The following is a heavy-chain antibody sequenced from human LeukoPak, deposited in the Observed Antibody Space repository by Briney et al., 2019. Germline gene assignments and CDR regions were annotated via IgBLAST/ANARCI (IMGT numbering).Heavy chain of an antibody. CDR3: ARGFVVRGVIGFDY. CDR1: GGSISSYY. D-gene: IGHD3-10*01. V-gene: IGHV4-59*01. CDR2: IYYSGST. J-gene: IGHJ4*02. Sequence: NPSETLSLTCTVSGGSISSYYWSWIRQPPGKGLEWIGYIYYSGSTNYNPSLKSRVTISVDTSKNQFSLKLSSVTAADTAVYYCARGFVVRGVIGFDYWGQGTLVTVSS.